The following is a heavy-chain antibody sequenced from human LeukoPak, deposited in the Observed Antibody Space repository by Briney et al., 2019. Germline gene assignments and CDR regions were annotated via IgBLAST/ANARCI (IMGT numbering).Heavy chain of an antibody. CDR3: ARRAGVTPVTHLDY. J-gene: IGHJ4*02. CDR1: GYSFTDYY. D-gene: IGHD4-17*01. V-gene: IGHV1-2*02. CDR2: INPYSGGT. Sequence: ASVKVFCKASGYSFTDYYVHCVRQARGQGLEWMEWINPYSGGTNYAQIFQGRVTMTRDTSITTAYMELSGLRSDDTAFYYCARRAGVTPVTHLDYWGQGTLVTVSS.